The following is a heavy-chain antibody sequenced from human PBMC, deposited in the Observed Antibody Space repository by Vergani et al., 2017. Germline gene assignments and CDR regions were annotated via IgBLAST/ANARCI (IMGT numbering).Heavy chain of an antibody. CDR2: IYYSGST. D-gene: IGHD2-15*01. CDR1: GGSISSSSYY. CDR3: ARSALLLGYGMDV. V-gene: IGHV4-39*01. Sequence: QLQLQESGPGLVKPSETLSLTCTVSGGSISSSSYYWGWIRQPPGKGLEWIGSIYYSGSTYYNPSLKSRVTISVDTSKNQFSLKLSSVTAADTAVYYCARSALLLGYGMDVWGQGTTVTVSS. J-gene: IGHJ6*02.